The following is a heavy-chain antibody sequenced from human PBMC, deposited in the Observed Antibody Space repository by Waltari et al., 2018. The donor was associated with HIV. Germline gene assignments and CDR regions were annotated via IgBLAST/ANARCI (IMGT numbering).Heavy chain of an antibody. CDR3: AKSYGYNFRSTYFDN. J-gene: IGHJ4*02. V-gene: IGHV3-23*01. Sequence: EVQLLESGGGLVQPGGSLRLSCATSGFTFSNYAVIWVRQAPGNGLGWFSVIDGSGITKYAASVRGRFAISRDNSKNTLYLQMESLRAEDTAVYYCAKSYGYNFRSTYFDNWGQGTLLTVSS. CDR1: GFTFSNYA. D-gene: IGHD5-12*01. CDR2: IDGSGIT.